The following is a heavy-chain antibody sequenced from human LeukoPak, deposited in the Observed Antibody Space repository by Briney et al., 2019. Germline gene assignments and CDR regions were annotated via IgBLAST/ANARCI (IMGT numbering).Heavy chain of an antibody. D-gene: IGHD6-13*01. V-gene: IGHV6-1*01. CDR1: RHSVSLDTTA. CDR2: ENNKSKKIT. J-gene: IGHJ6*02. CDR3: GRGYWAHGMNV. Sequence: SQTLSLTCAICRHSVSLDTTACDWGRQSPSRGVEWLGRENNKSKKITNYAVSVRCPITVNPHTTNNHFSLKLNSVTPEDTAVYYCGRGYWAHGMNVWGPGTTVTVSS.